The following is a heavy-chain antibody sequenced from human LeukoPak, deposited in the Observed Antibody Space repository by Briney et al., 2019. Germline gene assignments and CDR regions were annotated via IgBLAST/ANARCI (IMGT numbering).Heavy chain of an antibody. CDR3: ASLVGATFSPTGAFYI. V-gene: IGHV3-7*01. Sequence: PGGSLRLSCAASGFTFSSYWMSWVRQAPGKGLEWVANIKQDGSEKYYVDSVKGQFTISRDNAKNSLHLQMNSLGAEDTPVYYVASLVGATFSPTGAFYIWGQGKNVTVSS. J-gene: IGHJ3*02. CDR1: GFTFSSYW. CDR2: IKQDGSEK. D-gene: IGHD1-26*01.